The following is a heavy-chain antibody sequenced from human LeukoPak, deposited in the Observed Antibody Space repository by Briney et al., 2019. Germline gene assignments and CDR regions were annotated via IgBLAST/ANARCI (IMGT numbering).Heavy chain of an antibody. CDR3: ARDLNLTTRGFDY. CDR1: GFTFSSYG. Sequence: PGGSLRLSCAASGFTFSSYGMHWVRQAPGKGLEWVAVIWYDGSNKYYADSVKGRFTISRDNSKNTLYLQMNSLRAEDTAVYYCARDLNLTTRGFDYWGQGTLVTVSS. J-gene: IGHJ4*02. V-gene: IGHV3-33*08. D-gene: IGHD3-9*01. CDR2: IWYDGSNK.